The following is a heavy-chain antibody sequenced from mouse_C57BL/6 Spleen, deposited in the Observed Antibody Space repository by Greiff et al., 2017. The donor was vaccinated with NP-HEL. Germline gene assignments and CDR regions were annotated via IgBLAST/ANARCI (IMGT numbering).Heavy chain of an antibody. Sequence: EVKLVESGGGLVKPGGSLKLSCAASGFTFSDYGMHWVRQAPEKGLEWVAYNSSGSSTIYYADTVKGRFTISRDNAKNTLFLQMTSLRSEDTAMYYCARCLYDYDDWFACWGQGTLVTVSA. CDR3: ARCLYDYDDWFAC. D-gene: IGHD2-4*01. V-gene: IGHV5-17*01. CDR1: GFTFSDYG. J-gene: IGHJ3*01. CDR2: NSSGSSTI.